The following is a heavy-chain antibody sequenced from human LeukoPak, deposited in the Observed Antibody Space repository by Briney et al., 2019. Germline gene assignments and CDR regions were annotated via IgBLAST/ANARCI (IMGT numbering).Heavy chain of an antibody. CDR1: GYTFTSYY. CDR3: ARDGGIAVAGRTLAYGMDV. D-gene: IGHD6-19*01. J-gene: IGHJ6*04. V-gene: IGHV1-46*01. Sequence: ASVKVSCMASGYTFTSYYMHWVRQAPGQGLEWMGIINPSGGSTSYAQKFQGRVTMTRDTSTSTVYMELSSLRSEDTAVYYCARDGGIAVAGRTLAYGMDVWGKGTTVTVSS. CDR2: INPSGGST.